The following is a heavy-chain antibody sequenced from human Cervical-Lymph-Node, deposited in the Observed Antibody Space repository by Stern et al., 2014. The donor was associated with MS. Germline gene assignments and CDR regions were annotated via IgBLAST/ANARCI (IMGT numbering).Heavy chain of an antibody. CDR1: GFTFSSYG. CDR2: IWYDGSNK. V-gene: IGHV3-33*01. D-gene: IGHD6-6*01. J-gene: IGHJ4*02. Sequence: VHLVESGGGVVQPGRSLRLSCAASGFTFSSYGMHWVRQTPGKGLELVAVIWYDGSNKYYADSVKGRFTISRDNSENTLYLQMNSLRAEDTAVYYCARGDSSSPLEYWGQGTLVTVSS. CDR3: ARGDSSSPLEY.